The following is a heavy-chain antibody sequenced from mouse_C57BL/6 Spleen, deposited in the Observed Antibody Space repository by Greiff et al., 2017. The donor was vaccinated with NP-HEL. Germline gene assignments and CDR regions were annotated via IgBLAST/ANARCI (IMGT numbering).Heavy chain of an antibody. CDR1: GYTFTSYW. CDR3: ARAGYDEGYYYAMDY. Sequence: QVQLQQPGTELVKPGASVKLSCKASGYTFTSYWMHWVKQRPGQGLEWIGNINPSNGGTNYNEKFKSKATLTVDKSSSTAYMQLSSLTSEDSAVYYCARAGYDEGYYYAMDYWGQGTSVTVSS. CDR2: INPSNGGT. J-gene: IGHJ4*01. D-gene: IGHD2-2*01. V-gene: IGHV1-53*01.